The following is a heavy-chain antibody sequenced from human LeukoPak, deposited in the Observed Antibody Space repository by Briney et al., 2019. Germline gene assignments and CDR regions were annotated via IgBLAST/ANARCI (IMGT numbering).Heavy chain of an antibody. CDR2: MNPNSGNT. V-gene: IGHV1-8*01. CDR3: ASATRLLWFGESEYNWFDP. CDR1: GYTFTSYD. J-gene: IGHJ5*02. Sequence: ASVKVSCKASGYTFTSYDINWVRQATGQGLEWMGWMNPNSGNTGYAQKFQGRVTMTRNTSISTAYMELSSLRSEDTAVYYCASATRLLWFGESEYNWFDPWGQGTLVTVSS. D-gene: IGHD3-10*01.